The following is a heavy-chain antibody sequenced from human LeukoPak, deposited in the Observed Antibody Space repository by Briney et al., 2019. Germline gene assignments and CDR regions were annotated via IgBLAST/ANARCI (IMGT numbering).Heavy chain of an antibody. V-gene: IGHV3-21*01. CDR1: GFTFSSYS. Sequence: PGGSLRLSCAASGFTFSSYSMNWVRQAPGKGLEWVSSISSSSSYIYYADSVKGRFTTSRDNAKNSLYLQMNSLRAEDTAVYYCAREKGAVAGTGEFDYWGQGTLVTVSS. D-gene: IGHD6-19*01. J-gene: IGHJ4*02. CDR3: AREKGAVAGTGEFDY. CDR2: ISSSSSYI.